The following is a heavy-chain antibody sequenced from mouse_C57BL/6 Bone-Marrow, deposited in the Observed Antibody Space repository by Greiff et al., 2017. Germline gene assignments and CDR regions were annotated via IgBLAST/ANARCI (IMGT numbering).Heavy chain of an antibody. V-gene: IGHV1-55*01. CDR1: GYTFTSYW. J-gene: IGHJ3*01. Sequence: VQLQQPGAELVKPGASVKMSCKASGYTFTSYWITWVKQRPGQGLAWIGDIYPGSGSTNYNEKFKSKATLTVDTSSSTAYMQLSSLTSEDSAVYYCARRRVYDYDDPFAYSGQGTLVTVSA. CDR3: ARRRVYDYDDPFAY. CDR2: IYPGSGST. D-gene: IGHD2-4*01.